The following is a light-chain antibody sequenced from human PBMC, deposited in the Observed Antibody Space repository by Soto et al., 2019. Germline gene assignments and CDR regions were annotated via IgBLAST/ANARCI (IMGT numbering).Light chain of an antibody. Sequence: ESALTQSPGTLSLSPGERATLSCRARQSVSSNYLAWFQQKPGQAPRLLIYGASTRATGIPDRFSGSGSGTDFTLTISRLEPEDSAVYYCQQYGSSPTWTFGQGTKVEIK. CDR2: GAS. J-gene: IGKJ1*01. CDR1: QSVSSNY. V-gene: IGKV3-20*01. CDR3: QQYGSSPTWT.